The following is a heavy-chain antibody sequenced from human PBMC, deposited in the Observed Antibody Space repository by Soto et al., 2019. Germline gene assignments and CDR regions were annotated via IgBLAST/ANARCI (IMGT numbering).Heavy chain of an antibody. CDR1: GFTFSSYA. CDR2: ISYDGSNK. CDR3: ARVWLVVVTASPFDY. Sequence: GGSLRLSCAASGFTFSSYAMHWVRQAPGKGLEWVAVISYDGSNKYYADSVKGRFTISRDNSKNTLYLQMNSLRAEDTAVYYCARVWLVVVTASPFDYWGQGTLVTVS. J-gene: IGHJ4*02. D-gene: IGHD2-21*02. V-gene: IGHV3-30-3*01.